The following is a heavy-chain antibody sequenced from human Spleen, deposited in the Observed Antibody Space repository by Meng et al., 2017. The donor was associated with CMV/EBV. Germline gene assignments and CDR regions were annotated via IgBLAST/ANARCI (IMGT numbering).Heavy chain of an antibody. CDR2: IRTKANNYAT. V-gene: IGHV3-73*01. CDR3: IRGSSGGAYYGLDV. CDR1: GFTFSGST. J-gene: IGHJ6*02. D-gene: IGHD6-19*01. Sequence: GGSLRLSCAASGFTFSGSTIYWVRQASGKGLEWVGRIRTKANNYATEYAASVKGRFTCSRDDSKSTAYLQINSLKTEDTAVYYCIRGSSGGAYYGLDVWGQGTTVTVSS.